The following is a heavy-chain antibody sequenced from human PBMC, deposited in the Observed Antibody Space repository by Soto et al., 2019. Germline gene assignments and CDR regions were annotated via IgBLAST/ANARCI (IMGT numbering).Heavy chain of an antibody. CDR2: ILVDGRT. V-gene: IGHV3-23*01. Sequence: GGSLRLSCAASGFICSSYDMSWVRQAPGKGLEWVSTILVDGRTFYVDSVKGRFTISRDSSQNTVYLQMNSLTAGDTALYYCAKETATGGGAFDICGQGTMVTASS. CDR1: GFICSSYD. J-gene: IGHJ3*02. D-gene: IGHD2-8*02. CDR3: AKETATGGGAFDI.